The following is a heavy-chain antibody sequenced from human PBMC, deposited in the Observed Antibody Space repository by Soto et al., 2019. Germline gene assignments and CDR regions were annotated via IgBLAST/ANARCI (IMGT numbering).Heavy chain of an antibody. D-gene: IGHD4-17*01. V-gene: IGHV2-5*01. CDR2: IYWNEDK. CDR3: ASMTTVATAAFDI. Sequence: QITLKESGPTQVKPTQTLTLTCTASGLSFGTTGVGVGWIRQPPGETLEWLAVIYWNEDKRYSPSLKNSLTITKNTSKTQVVLTMTNVDPVDTATYYCASMTTVATAAFDIWGQGTMVTVSS. CDR1: GLSFGTTGVG. J-gene: IGHJ3*02.